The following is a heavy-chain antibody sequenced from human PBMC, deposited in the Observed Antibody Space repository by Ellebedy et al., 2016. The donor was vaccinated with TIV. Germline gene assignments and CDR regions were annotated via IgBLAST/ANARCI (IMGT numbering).Heavy chain of an antibody. V-gene: IGHV1-24*01. CDR1: GYTLTELS. J-gene: IGHJ3*02. Sequence: ASVKVSCXVSGYTLTELSMHWVRQAPGKGLEWMGGFDPEDGETIYAQKFQGRVTMTEDTSTDTAYMELSSLRSEDTAVYYCASQGGICSGGSCYSPDGAFDIWGQGTMVTVSS. CDR2: FDPEDGET. D-gene: IGHD2-15*01. CDR3: ASQGGICSGGSCYSPDGAFDI.